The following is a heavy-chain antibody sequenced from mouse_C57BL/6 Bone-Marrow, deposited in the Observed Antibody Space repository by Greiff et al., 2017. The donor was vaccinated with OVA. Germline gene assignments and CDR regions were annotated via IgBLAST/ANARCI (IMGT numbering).Heavy chain of an antibody. J-gene: IGHJ2*01. CDR2: IYPRSGNT. D-gene: IGHD3-1*01. Sequence: QVQLQQSGAELARPGASVKLSCKASGYTFTSYGISWVKQRTGQGLEWIGEIYPRSGNTYYNEKFKGKATLTAEKSSSTAYMELRSLTSEGSAVYFCAREGYNGLDYWGQGTTLTVSS. V-gene: IGHV1-81*01. CDR3: AREGYNGLDY. CDR1: GYTFTSYG.